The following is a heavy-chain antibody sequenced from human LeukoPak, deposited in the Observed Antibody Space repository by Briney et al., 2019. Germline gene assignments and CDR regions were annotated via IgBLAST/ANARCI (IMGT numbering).Heavy chain of an antibody. CDR2: INPNNGGT. CDR1: GYTFTTYY. J-gene: IGHJ3*02. D-gene: IGHD3-22*01. V-gene: IGHV1-2*02. Sequence: GASVKVSCKASGYTFTTYYMHWVRQAPGQGLEWMGWINPNNGGTKYAQKFQGRVTMTRDTSISTAYMELSRLRSDDTAVFYCARDFYYDTKGAFDIWGQGTMVTVSS. CDR3: ARDFYYDTKGAFDI.